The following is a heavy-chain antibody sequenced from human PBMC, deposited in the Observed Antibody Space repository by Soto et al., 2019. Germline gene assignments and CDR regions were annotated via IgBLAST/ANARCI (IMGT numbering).Heavy chain of an antibody. D-gene: IGHD3-22*01. CDR3: ANKLYYYDSSGYAFDI. J-gene: IGHJ3*02. V-gene: IGHV2-5*02. CDR1: GFSLSTSGVG. Sequence: SGPTLFKPTQTLTLTCTFSGFSLSTSGVGVGWIRQPPGKALEWLALIYWDDDKRYNPSLKSRLTITKHTSKNQVVLTMTNMDPVDTATYYCANKLYYYDSSGYAFDIWGQGTMVTVSS. CDR2: IYWDDDK.